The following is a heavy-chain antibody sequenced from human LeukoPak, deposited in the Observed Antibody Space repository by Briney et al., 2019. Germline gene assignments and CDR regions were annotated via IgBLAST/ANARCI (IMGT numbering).Heavy chain of an antibody. CDR2: INHSGST. CDR1: GGSFSGYY. CDR3: ARNRAEGCLQFRRAFDI. V-gene: IGHV4-34*01. J-gene: IGHJ3*02. D-gene: IGHD5/OR15-5a*01. Sequence: SETLSLTCAVYGGSFSGYYWSWIRQPPGKGLEWIGEINHSGSTNYNPSLKSRVTISVDTSKNQFSLKLSSVTAADTAVYYCARNRAEGCLQFRRAFDIWGQGTMVTVSS.